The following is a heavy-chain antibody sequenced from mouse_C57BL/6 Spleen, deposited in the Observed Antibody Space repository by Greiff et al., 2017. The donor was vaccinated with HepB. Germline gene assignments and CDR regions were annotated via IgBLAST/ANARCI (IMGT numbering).Heavy chain of an antibody. CDR3: AREILLRNGGFSY. Sequence: EVMLVESGGGLVKPGGSLKLSCAASGFTFSSYAMSWVRQTPEKRLEWVATISDGGSYTYYPDNVKGRFTISRDNAKNNLYLQMSHLKSEDTAMYYCAREILLRNGGFSYWGQGTLVTVSA. J-gene: IGHJ3*01. CDR2: ISDGGSYT. CDR1: GFTFSSYA. V-gene: IGHV5-4*03. D-gene: IGHD1-1*01.